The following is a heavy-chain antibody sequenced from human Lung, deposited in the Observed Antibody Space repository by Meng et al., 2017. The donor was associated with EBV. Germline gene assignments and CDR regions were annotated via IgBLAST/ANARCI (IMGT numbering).Heavy chain of an antibody. CDR2: LNEDGGVT. CDR3: SRDLAGADDS. CDR1: GFPFSRYW. V-gene: IGHV3-74*01. Sequence: VQLVESGGALVRPGGSLRLSCAASGFPFSRYWMHWVRQAPGQGLMWVSRLNEDGGVTDYADSVKGRFTIYRDNARNTLYLQMHNLRVEDTATYFCSRDLAGADDSWGQGTLVTVSS. D-gene: IGHD1-14*01. J-gene: IGHJ4*02.